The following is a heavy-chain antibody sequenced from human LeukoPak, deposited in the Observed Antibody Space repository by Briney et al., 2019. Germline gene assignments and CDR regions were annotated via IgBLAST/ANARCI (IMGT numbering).Heavy chain of an antibody. CDR2: IDSDGSSR. CDR1: GFTFDDYG. D-gene: IGHD5-12*01. J-gene: IGHJ4*02. Sequence: HPGGSLRLSCAASGFTFDDYGMSWVRHAPGKGLVWVSRIDSDGSSRLRAVSVKGRFTISRDNAKNTLYLQMNSLRAEDTAVYYCVREGGYDPFEHLGQGTLASLSS. V-gene: IGHV3-74*01. CDR3: VREGGYDPFEH.